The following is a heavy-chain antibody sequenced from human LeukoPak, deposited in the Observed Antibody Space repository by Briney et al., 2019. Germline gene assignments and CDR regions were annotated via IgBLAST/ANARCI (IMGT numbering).Heavy chain of an antibody. V-gene: IGHV3-30-3*01. D-gene: IGHD3-22*01. CDR3: ARDNYYDSSGYYLDY. J-gene: IGHJ4*02. CDR1: GFTFSSYA. Sequence: PATSLRLSCAASGFTFSSYAMHWVRQAPGKGLEWVAVISYDGSNKYYADSVKGRFTISRDNSKNTLYLQMNSLRAEDTAVYYCARDNYYDSSGYYLDYWGQGTLVTVSS. CDR2: ISYDGSNK.